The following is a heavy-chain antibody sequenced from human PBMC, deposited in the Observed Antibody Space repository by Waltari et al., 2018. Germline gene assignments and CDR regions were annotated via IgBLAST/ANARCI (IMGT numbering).Heavy chain of an antibody. Sequence: EVQLVESGGGLVQPGGSLRLSCVASGFTFTSYWMSWVRQAPGKGLEWVANIKQDGSEKYEVDSVKGRFTISKDNAKNSLYLQMNSLRAGDTALYYCVRDRGWGNYFDYWGQGTLVTVSS. CDR3: VRDRGWGNYFDY. J-gene: IGHJ4*02. V-gene: IGHV3-7*01. CDR1: GFTFTSYW. D-gene: IGHD3-16*01. CDR2: IKQDGSEK.